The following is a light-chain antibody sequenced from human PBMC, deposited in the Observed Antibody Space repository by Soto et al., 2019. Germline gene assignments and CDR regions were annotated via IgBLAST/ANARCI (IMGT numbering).Light chain of an antibody. Sequence: DVVMPQSPLSLPVTLGQPASISCRSSQSLVYSDGNTSLNWFQQRPGQSPRRLIYKVSNRDSGVPDRCSGSGSGTDFTLKISRVEAEDVGVYYCMQGSHWLHFGQGTKVEIK. CDR1: QSLVYSDGNTS. J-gene: IGKJ2*01. CDR2: KVS. CDR3: MQGSHWLH. V-gene: IGKV2-30*01.